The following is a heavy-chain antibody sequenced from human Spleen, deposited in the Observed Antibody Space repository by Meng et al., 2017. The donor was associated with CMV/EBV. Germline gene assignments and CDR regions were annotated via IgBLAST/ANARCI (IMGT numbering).Heavy chain of an antibody. V-gene: IGHV2-5*02. CDR2: IYWDDDK. Sequence: FSLSTRGVGMGWIRQPPGKALEWLALIYWDDDKRYSPSLKSRLTITKDTSKNQVVLTMTNMDPVDTATYYCALQPYYYDSSGYSDYWGQGTLVTVSS. CDR1: FSLSTRGVG. D-gene: IGHD3-22*01. CDR3: ALQPYYYDSSGYSDY. J-gene: IGHJ4*02.